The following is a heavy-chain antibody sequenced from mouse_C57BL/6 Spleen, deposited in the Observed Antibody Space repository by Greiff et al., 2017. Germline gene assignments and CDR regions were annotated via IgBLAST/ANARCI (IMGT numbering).Heavy chain of an antibody. J-gene: IGHJ4*01. CDR1: GYTFTGYY. V-gene: IGHV1-76*01. Sequence: QVQLQQSGAELVRPGASVKLSCKASGYTFTGYYINWVKQRPGQGLEWIARIYPGSGNTYYNEKFKGKATLTAEKSSSTAYMQLSSLTSEDSAVYFCARPDYDEGIYAMGCWGQRPSVTVSS. CDR3: ARPDYDEGIYAMGC. CDR2: IYPGSGNT. D-gene: IGHD2-4*01.